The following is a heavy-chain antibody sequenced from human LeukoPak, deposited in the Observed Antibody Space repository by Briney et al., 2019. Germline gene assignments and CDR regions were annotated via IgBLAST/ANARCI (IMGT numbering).Heavy chain of an antibody. CDR3: ARRPVDSGAPFDS. CDR1: GGSISSSSYF. Sequence: PPETLSLTCAVSGGSISSSSYFWGWIRQPPGKGLEWIGNIYFSGSTYYNPSLKSRVIISLDTSKSQFSLRLSSVTAADTAVYYCARRPVDSGAPFDSWGQGALVTVSS. D-gene: IGHD3-10*01. J-gene: IGHJ4*02. CDR2: IYFSGST. V-gene: IGHV4-39*01.